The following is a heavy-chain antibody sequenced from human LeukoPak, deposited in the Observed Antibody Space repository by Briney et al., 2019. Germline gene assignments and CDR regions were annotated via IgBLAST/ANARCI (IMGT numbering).Heavy chain of an antibody. CDR3: ARGAADSYSYYYYMDV. D-gene: IGHD6-13*01. CDR1: GGSISSHY. CDR2: IHYSGST. Sequence: SETLSLTCTVSGGSISSHYWNWIRQPPGKGLEWIGYIHYSGSTNYNPSLKSRVTISVDTSKNQFSLKLSSVTPADTAVYYCARGAADSYSYYYYMDVWGKGTTVTVSS. J-gene: IGHJ6*03. V-gene: IGHV4-59*11.